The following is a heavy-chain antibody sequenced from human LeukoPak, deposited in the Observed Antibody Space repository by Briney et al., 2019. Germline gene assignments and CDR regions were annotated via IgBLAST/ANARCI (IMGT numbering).Heavy chain of an antibody. V-gene: IGHV5-51*01. Sequence: KSGESLKISCKGSGYSFPNSWIAWVRQMPGKGLEWMGIIYPGDSDTKYSPSFQGQVTISADKSISTAYLQWSSLKASDTAMYYCATSLGYCSGGTCYFAYWGQGTLVTVSS. J-gene: IGHJ4*02. CDR2: IYPGDSDT. D-gene: IGHD2-15*01. CDR1: GYSFPNSW. CDR3: ATSLGYCSGGTCYFAY.